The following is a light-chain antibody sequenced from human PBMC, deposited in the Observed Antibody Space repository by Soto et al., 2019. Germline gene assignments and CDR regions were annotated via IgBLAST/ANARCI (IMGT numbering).Light chain of an antibody. CDR2: DAS. Sequence: DIVMTQSPDALSVSLCERATVNCKSSQSIFYSSNNKNYLTWYQQKPGRAPKLLIYDASNLEAGVPSRFRGSGSGTDFTFTISRLQPEDIATYYCQQYENLPTFGQGTRLEI. J-gene: IGKJ5*01. CDR1: QSIFYSSNNKNY. CDR3: QQYENLPT. V-gene: IGKV4-1*01.